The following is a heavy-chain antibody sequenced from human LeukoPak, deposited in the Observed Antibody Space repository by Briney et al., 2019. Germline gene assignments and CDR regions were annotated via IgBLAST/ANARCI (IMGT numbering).Heavy chain of an antibody. V-gene: IGHV3-20*04. Sequence: GGSLRLSCAASGFTFDDYGMSWVRQAPGKGLEWVSGINWNGGSTGYADSVKGRFTISRDNAKNSLYLQMNSLRAEDTALYYCARDGGSRVNYYYYMDVWGKGTTVTVSS. CDR2: INWNGGST. CDR3: ARDGGSRVNYYYYMDV. J-gene: IGHJ6*03. D-gene: IGHD6-13*01. CDR1: GFTFDDYG.